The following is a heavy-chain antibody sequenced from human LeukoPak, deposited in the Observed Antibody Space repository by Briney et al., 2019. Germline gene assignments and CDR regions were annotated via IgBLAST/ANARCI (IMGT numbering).Heavy chain of an antibody. V-gene: IGHV3-30*04. J-gene: IGHJ5*02. CDR3: ARDPASSGWYAQGFDP. CDR2: ISYDGSNK. D-gene: IGHD6-19*01. CDR1: GFTFSSYA. Sequence: AGGSLRLSCAASGFTFSSYAMHWVRQAPGKGLEWVAVISYDGSNKYYADSVKGRFTISRDNSKNTLYLQMNSLRAEDTAVYYCARDPASSGWYAQGFDPWGQGTLVTVSS.